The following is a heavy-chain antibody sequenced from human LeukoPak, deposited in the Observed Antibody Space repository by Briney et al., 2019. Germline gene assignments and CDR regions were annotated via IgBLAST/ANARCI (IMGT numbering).Heavy chain of an antibody. CDR2: ISSSSSYI. V-gene: IGHV3-21*01. D-gene: IGHD3-22*01. CDR3: AKSYDSSGYYWETAYYFDY. CDR1: GFTFSSYW. Sequence: GGSLRLSCAASGFTFSSYWMNWVRQAPGKGLEWVSSISSSSSYIYYADSVKGRFTISRDNAKNSLYLQMNSLRAEDTAVYYCAKSYDSSGYYWETAYYFDYWGQGTLVTVSS. J-gene: IGHJ4*02.